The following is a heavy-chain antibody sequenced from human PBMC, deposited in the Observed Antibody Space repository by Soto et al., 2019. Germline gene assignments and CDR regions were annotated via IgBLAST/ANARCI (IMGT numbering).Heavy chain of an antibody. V-gene: IGHV3-21*01. D-gene: IGHD2-21*02. CDR3: ERVGTASSTPLDI. CDR2: ITSASDYI. J-gene: IGHJ3*02. Sequence: PGRVLGLGCVALVFIFTISTMNWVRQAPGKGLDWVSSITSASDYIFYADSVKGRFTISRDNAKNSLYLQMNSLRAEDTAVYYCERVGTASSTPLDIWGQGTMVTV. CDR1: VFIFTIST.